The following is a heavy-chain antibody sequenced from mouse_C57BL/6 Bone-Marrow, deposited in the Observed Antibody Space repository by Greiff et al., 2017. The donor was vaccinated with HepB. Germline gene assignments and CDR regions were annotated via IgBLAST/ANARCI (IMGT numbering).Heavy chain of an antibody. D-gene: IGHD2-3*01. CDR1: GYTFTDYE. Sequence: QVQLKQSGAELVRPGASVTLSCKASGYTFTDYEMHWVKQTPVHGLEWIGAIDPETGGTDYNQKFKGKAILTADKSSSTAYMELRSLTSEDSAVYYCTRGYDGYYVGGYYAMDYWGQGTSVTVSS. J-gene: IGHJ4*01. V-gene: IGHV1-15*01. CDR3: TRGYDGYYVGGYYAMDY. CDR2: IDPETGGT.